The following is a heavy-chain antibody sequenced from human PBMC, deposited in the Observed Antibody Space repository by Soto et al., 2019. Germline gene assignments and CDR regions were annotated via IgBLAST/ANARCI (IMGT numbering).Heavy chain of an antibody. CDR3: ARKTSNWFDP. Sequence: QVQLVESGGGVVQPGRSLRLSCAASRFTFSSYDMHWVHQAPAKGLEWVALIWYDGSNKYYADSVKGRFTISRDNSKNLLYLLMNSLRAEDTSVYYCARKTSNWFDPWGQGTLVTVSS. CDR1: RFTFSSYD. V-gene: IGHV3-33*01. CDR2: IWYDGSNK. J-gene: IGHJ5*02.